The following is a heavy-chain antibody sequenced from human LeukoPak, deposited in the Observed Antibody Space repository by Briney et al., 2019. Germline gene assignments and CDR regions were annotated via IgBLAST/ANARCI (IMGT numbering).Heavy chain of an antibody. Sequence: GGSLRLSCAASGFTFSSYGMSWVRQAPGKGLEWVSAISGSGGSTYYADSVKGRFTISRDNSKNMLYLQMNSLRAEDTAVYYCAKKSVGWFGELLDYWGQGTLVTVSS. CDR2: ISGSGGST. CDR3: AKKSVGWFGELLDY. CDR1: GFTFSSYG. V-gene: IGHV3-23*01. J-gene: IGHJ4*02. D-gene: IGHD3-10*01.